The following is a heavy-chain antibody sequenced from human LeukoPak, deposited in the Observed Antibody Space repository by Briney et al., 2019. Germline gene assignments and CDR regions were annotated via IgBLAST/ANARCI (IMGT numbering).Heavy chain of an antibody. Sequence: SVKVSCKASGGTFSSYAISWVRQAPGQGLEWMGRIIPILGIANYAQKFQGRVTITADKSTSTAYMELSSLRSEDTAVYYCASEERSESYYKNFDYWGQGTLVTVSS. CDR2: IIPILGIA. D-gene: IGHD3-10*01. J-gene: IGHJ4*02. V-gene: IGHV1-69*04. CDR3: ASEERSESYYKNFDY. CDR1: GGTFSSYA.